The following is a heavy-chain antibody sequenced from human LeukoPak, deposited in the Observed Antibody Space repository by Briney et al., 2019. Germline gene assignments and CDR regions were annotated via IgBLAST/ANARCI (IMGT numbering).Heavy chain of an antibody. CDR1: GYSFTNYW. J-gene: IGHJ4*02. Sequence: GESLKISCKGSGYSFTNYWISWVRQMPGKGLEWMGRFDPSDSYPKYSPSFQGHVTISADKSISTAYLQWSSLKASDTAIYYCATRHNWNYGIDYWAREPWSPSPQ. CDR2: FDPSDSYP. CDR3: ATRHNWNYGIDY. D-gene: IGHD1-7*01. V-gene: IGHV5-10-1*01.